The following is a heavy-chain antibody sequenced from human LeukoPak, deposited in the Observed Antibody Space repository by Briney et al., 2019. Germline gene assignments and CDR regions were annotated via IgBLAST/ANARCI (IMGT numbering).Heavy chain of an antibody. V-gene: IGHV4-39*01. D-gene: IGHD6-13*01. CDR2: IYYSGST. Sequence: PSETLSLTCTVSGGSISSSSHYWGWIRQPPGKGLEWIGSIYYSGSTYYNPSLKSRVTISVDTSKNQFSLKLSSVTAADTAVYYCARRPGIAAATNWFDPWGQGTLVTVSS. J-gene: IGHJ5*02. CDR1: GGSISSSSHY. CDR3: ARRPGIAAATNWFDP.